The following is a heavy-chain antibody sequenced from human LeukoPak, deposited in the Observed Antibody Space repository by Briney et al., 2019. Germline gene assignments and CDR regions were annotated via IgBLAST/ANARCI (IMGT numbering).Heavy chain of an antibody. CDR1: GFTFSSYG. CDR2: ISSSSSYI. CDR3: ARAPRSPGHYFDY. Sequence: GGSLRLSCAASGFTFSSYGMNWVRQAPGKGLEWVSPISSSSSYIYYAASVKGRFTISRDNAKNSLYLQMNRPRAEDTAVYYCARAPRSPGHYFDYWGQGTLVTVSS. V-gene: IGHV3-21*01. J-gene: IGHJ4*02.